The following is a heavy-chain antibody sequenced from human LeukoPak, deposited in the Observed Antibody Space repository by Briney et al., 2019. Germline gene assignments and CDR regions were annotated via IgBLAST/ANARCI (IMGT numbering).Heavy chain of an antibody. Sequence: ASVKVSCKASGYTFTSYDINWVRQATGQGLEWMGWMNPNSGNTGYAQKFQGRVTMTRNTSISTAYMELSSLRSEDTAVYYCARGDMIVVVAATYSGDYYYYGMDVWGQGTTVTVSS. CDR3: ARGDMIVVVAATYSGDYYYYGMDV. CDR1: GYTFTSYD. V-gene: IGHV1-8*01. CDR2: MNPNSGNT. J-gene: IGHJ6*02. D-gene: IGHD2-15*01.